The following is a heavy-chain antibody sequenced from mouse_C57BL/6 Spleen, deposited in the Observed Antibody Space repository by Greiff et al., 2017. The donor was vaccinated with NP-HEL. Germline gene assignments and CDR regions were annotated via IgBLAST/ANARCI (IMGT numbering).Heavy chain of an antibody. J-gene: IGHJ2*01. Sequence: EVMLVESEGGLVQPGSSMKLSCTASGFTFSDYYMAWVRQVPEKGLEWVANINYDGSSTYYLDTLKGRFIISGDNAKNILYLQMSSLTSEDTVKYYCARDTYYYSIDTEGDYGDWGKGATLTVSS. V-gene: IGHV5-16*01. CDR1: GFTFSDYY. CDR2: INYDGSST. D-gene: IGHD2-5*01. CDR3: ARDTYYYSIDTEGDYGD.